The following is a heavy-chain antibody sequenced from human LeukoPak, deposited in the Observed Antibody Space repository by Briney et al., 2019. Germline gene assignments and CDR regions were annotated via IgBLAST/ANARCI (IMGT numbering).Heavy chain of an antibody. CDR1: GFTFSGYG. Sequence: PGGSLRLSCAASGFTFSGYGMHWVRQAPGKGLEWVAVIWYDGSNKYSADSVKGRFTISRDNSKNTLYLQMNSLRAEDTAVYYCAKGWRGDYAPVYLDYWGQGTLVTVSS. V-gene: IGHV3-33*06. D-gene: IGHD4-17*01. CDR3: AKGWRGDYAPVYLDY. J-gene: IGHJ4*02. CDR2: IWYDGSNK.